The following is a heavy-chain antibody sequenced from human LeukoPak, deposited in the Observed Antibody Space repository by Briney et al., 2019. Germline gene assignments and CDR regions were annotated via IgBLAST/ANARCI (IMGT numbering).Heavy chain of an antibody. CDR2: IYYSGST. D-gene: IGHD2-2*01. CDR3: ARSCSSTTCLFDN. CDR1: GGSISTYY. V-gene: IGHV4-59*08. Sequence: SETLSLTCTVSGGSISTYYWSWIRQPPGKGLEWIGFIYYSGSTNYSPFLKSRVTMSVDTSKNQFSLRLSSVTAADTAMYYCARSCSSTTCLFDNWGQGTLVTVSS. J-gene: IGHJ4*02.